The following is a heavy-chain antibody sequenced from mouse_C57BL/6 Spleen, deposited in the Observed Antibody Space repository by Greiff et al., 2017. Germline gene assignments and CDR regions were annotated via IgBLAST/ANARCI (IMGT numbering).Heavy chain of an antibody. V-gene: IGHV1-82*01. CDR3: ARYGYEYYFDY. Sequence: QVQLQQSGPELVKPGASVKISCKASGYAFSSSWMNWVEQRPGKGLEWIGRIYPGDGDTNYNGKFKGKATLTADKSSSTAYMQLSSLTSEDSAVXFCARYGYEYYFDYWGQGTTLTVSS. CDR1: GYAFSSSW. D-gene: IGHD2-2*01. J-gene: IGHJ2*01. CDR2: IYPGDGDT.